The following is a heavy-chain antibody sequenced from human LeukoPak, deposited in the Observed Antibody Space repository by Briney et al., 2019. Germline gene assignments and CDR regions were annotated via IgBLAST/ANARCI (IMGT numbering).Heavy chain of an antibody. CDR2: ISSSSSYI. CDR3: ARGGHCTNGVCYIKFDY. D-gene: IGHD2-8*01. CDR1: GFTFSSYS. J-gene: IGHJ4*02. Sequence: PGGSLRLSCAASGFTFSSYSMNWVRQAPGKGLEWVSSISSSSSYIYYADSAKGRFTISRDNAKNSLYLQMNSLRAEDTAVYYCARGGHCTNGVCYIKFDYWGQGTPVTVSS. V-gene: IGHV3-21*01.